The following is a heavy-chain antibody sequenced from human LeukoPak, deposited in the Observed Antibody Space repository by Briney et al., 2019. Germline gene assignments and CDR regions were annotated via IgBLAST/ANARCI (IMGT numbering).Heavy chain of an antibody. V-gene: IGHV3-21*01. Sequence: AGGSLRLSCAASGFTFSSYSMNWVRQAPGKGLEWVSSISSSSSYIYYADSVKGRFTISRDNAKNTLYLQMNSLRAEDTAMYYCARGREDYYDSSGYPPPFDYWGQGTLVTVSS. J-gene: IGHJ4*02. D-gene: IGHD3-22*01. CDR2: ISSSSSYI. CDR1: GFTFSSYS. CDR3: ARGREDYYDSSGYPPPFDY.